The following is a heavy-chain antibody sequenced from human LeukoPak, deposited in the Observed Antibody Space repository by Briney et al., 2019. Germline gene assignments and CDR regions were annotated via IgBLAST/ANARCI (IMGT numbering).Heavy chain of an antibody. J-gene: IGHJ6*03. Sequence: ASVKVSCKASGYTFTDYYIHWVRQAPGQGLEWMGIINPSGGSTSYAQKFQGRVTMTRDTSTSTVYMELSSLRSEDTAVYYCARVPYGDYGISYYYMDVWGKGTTVTVSS. CDR1: GYTFTDYY. CDR2: INPSGGST. V-gene: IGHV1-46*01. D-gene: IGHD4-17*01. CDR3: ARVPYGDYGISYYYMDV.